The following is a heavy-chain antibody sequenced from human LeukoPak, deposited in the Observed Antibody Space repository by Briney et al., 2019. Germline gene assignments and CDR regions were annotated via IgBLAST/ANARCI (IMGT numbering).Heavy chain of an antibody. CDR2: IVVGSGNT. J-gene: IGHJ6*02. CDR1: GFTFTSSA. CDR3: AADAPPYCSGGSCYSRGYYYYGMDV. Sequence: SVTVSFMASGFTFTSSAVQWVRQARGQRREWIGWIVVGSGNTKYAQKFQERVTITRDMSTSTAYMELSSLRSEDTAVYYCAADAPPYCSGGSCYSRGYYYYGMDVWGQGTTVTVSS. V-gene: IGHV1-58*01. D-gene: IGHD2-15*01.